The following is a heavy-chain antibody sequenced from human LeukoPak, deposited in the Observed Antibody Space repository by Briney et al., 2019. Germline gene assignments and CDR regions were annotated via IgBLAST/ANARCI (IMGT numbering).Heavy chain of an antibody. D-gene: IGHD2-15*01. J-gene: IGHJ4*02. V-gene: IGHV4-59*01. CDR3: ARVRCSGGSCYLFDY. CDR1: GGSISSYY. Sequence: SETLFLTCTVSGGSISSYYWSWIRQPPGKGLEWLGYIYYSGSTNYNPSLKSRVTISVDTSKNQFSLKLSSVTAADTAVYYCARVRCSGGSCYLFDYWGQGTLVTVSS. CDR2: IYYSGST.